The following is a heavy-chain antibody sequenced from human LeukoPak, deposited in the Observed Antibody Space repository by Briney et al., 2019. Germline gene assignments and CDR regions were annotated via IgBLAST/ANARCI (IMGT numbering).Heavy chain of an antibody. CDR1: GFDFSSNW. CDR2: IKGDGIST. J-gene: IGHJ4*02. D-gene: IGHD3-3*01. V-gene: IGHV3-74*01. CDR3: AKDHYWSIDY. Sequence: PERSLRLSCAASGFDFSSNWMHWVRHAPGQGLVWVSRIKGDGISTNYADSVKGRFTISRDIAKNTLYLQMNSLRAEDTGVYYCAKDHYWSIDYWGRGTLVTVSS.